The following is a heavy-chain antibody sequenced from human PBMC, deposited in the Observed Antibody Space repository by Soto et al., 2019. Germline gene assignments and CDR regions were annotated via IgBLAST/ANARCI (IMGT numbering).Heavy chain of an antibody. V-gene: IGHV4-30-2*01. CDR1: GGSISSGGYS. J-gene: IGHJ5*02. Sequence: PSETLSLTCAVSGGSISSGGYSWSWIRQPPGKGLEWIGYIYHSGSTYYNPSLKSRVTISVDRSKNQFSLKLSSVTAADTAVYYCASVKGYCSGGSCYSWIWFDPWGQGTLVTVSS. CDR3: ASVKGYCSGGSCYSWIWFDP. CDR2: IYHSGST. D-gene: IGHD2-15*01.